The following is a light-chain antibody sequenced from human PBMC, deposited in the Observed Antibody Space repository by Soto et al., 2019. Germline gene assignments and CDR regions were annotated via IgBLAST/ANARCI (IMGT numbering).Light chain of an antibody. CDR3: QQHLGRHT. CDR2: DAT. Sequence: DIVLTQSPVTLSLYAGERATLSCRASQSVSGYLVWYQQXPGQAPRLLIYDATTTAAGIPTRFIGSGSGTDFTLTISSLAPEDSAVYYCQQHLGRHTFGQGTKVDIK. CDR1: QSVSGY. V-gene: IGKV3-11*01. J-gene: IGKJ1*01.